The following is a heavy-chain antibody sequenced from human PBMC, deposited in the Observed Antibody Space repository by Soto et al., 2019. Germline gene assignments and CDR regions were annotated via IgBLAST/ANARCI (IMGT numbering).Heavy chain of an antibody. J-gene: IGHJ4*02. V-gene: IGHV1-18*01. CDR2: ISAYNGNT. Sequence: QVQLVQSGAEVKKPGASVKVSCKASGYTFTSYGISWVRQAPGQGLEWMGWISAYNGNTNYAQKLQGRVTMTTDTATRTADMEQRSLRSDDTAVYSGERDAGYSSSGYDFDYGGQGPLVTVSS. D-gene: IGHD6-13*01. CDR1: GYTFTSYG. CDR3: ERDAGYSSSGYDFDY.